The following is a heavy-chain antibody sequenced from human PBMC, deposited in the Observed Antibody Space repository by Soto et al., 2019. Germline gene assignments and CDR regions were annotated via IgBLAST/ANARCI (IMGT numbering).Heavy chain of an antibody. D-gene: IGHD3-10*01. CDR2: IYYSGST. CDR3: ARDPTVRGVNYYYYGMDV. J-gene: IGHJ6*02. CDR1: GGSISSGDYY. Sequence: PSETLSLTCTVSGGSISSGDYYWSWIRQPPGKGLEWIGYIYYSGSTYYNPSLKSRVTISVDTSKNQFSLKLSSVTAADTAVYYCARDPTVRGVNYYYYGMDVWGQGTTVTAP. V-gene: IGHV4-30-4*01.